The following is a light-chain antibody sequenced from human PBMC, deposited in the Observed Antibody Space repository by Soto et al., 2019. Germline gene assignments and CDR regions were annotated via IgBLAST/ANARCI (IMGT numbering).Light chain of an antibody. J-gene: IGLJ1*01. CDR2: DVS. Sequence: QSALTQPPSASGSPGQPVTISCTGTSTDVGGYNYVSWYQQYPGKAPKLLIYDVSKRPSGVPDRFSASKSGNTASLTVSGLQAEDEAYYYCSSDRGSYNYVFGTGTKLTVL. CDR3: SSDRGSYNYV. V-gene: IGLV2-8*01. CDR1: STDVGGYNY.